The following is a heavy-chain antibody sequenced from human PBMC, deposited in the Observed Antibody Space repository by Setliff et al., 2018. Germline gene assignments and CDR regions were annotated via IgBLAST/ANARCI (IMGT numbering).Heavy chain of an antibody. V-gene: IGHV3-23*01. CDR1: GFTFFSYT. J-gene: IGHJ4*02. CDR3: ATWDGKYSRY. CDR2: ITDDGGTT. Sequence: PGGSLRLSCTTSGFTFFSYTMNWVRQAPGKGLEWVSAITDDGGTTHYAGSVKGRFTIARDNSNSTLYLQMGSLRAEDMAVYYCATWDGKYSRYWGQGTLVTVS. D-gene: IGHD3-9*01.